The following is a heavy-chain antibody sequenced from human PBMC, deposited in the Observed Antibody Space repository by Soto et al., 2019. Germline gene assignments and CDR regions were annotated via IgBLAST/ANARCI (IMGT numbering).Heavy chain of an antibody. V-gene: IGHV4-31*03. CDR3: ARASFDYGDYESLIWFDP. CDR2: IYYSGST. CDR1: GGSISSGGYY. Sequence: SETLSLTCTVSGGSISSGGYYWSWIRQHPGKGLEWIGYIYYSGSTYYNPSLKSRVTISVDTSKNQFSLKLSSVTAADTAVYYCARASFDYGDYESLIWFDPWGQGTLVTVSS. D-gene: IGHD4-17*01. J-gene: IGHJ5*02.